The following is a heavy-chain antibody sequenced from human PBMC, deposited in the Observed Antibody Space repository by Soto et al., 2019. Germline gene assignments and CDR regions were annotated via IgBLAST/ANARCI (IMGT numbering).Heavy chain of an antibody. CDR3: ASWHEREHAYDV. CDR2: LYDVDGT. V-gene: IGHV3-53*01. CDR1: GLTVSGKKY. D-gene: IGHD1-1*01. J-gene: IGHJ3*01. Sequence: DVQLVESGGGLIQPGEALRLSCAAFGLTVSGKKYVAWVRQAPGKGLEWISALYDVDGTYYADSVKGRFTTSSDSSKTTVYLQMNGLRPDDTAVYYCASWHEREHAYDVWGRGTTVTVSS.